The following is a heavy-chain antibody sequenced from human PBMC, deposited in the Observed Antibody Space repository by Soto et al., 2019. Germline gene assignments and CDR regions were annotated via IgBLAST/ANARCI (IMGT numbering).Heavy chain of an antibody. Sequence: SETLSLTCAVSGDSINSSHWWNWFRQPPGKGLQWIGQISHSGSTNYNPSLTSRVTISVDKSKNHFSLKLTSVTSADTAVDYFATLHLRSGPWIHPSLDYWGQGPLVTVTS. CDR3: ATLHLRSGPWIHPSLDY. D-gene: IGHD3-3*02. V-gene: IGHV4-4*02. J-gene: IGHJ4*02. CDR1: GDSINSSHW. CDR2: ISHSGST.